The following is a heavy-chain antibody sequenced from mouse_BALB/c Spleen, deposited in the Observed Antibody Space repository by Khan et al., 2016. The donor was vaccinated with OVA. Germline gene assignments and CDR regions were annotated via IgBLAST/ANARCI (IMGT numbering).Heavy chain of an antibody. CDR3: TRPPYFSYTLDH. Sequence: QIQLVQSGPELKKPGETVKISCKASGYTFTNYGMNWVKQSPGKALKWMGWINTYTGEPTYADDFKGRFAFSLDTSANTAYLQINSLKTEDTATYFCTRPPYFSYTLDHWGQGTTVTVSS. V-gene: IGHV9-3-1*01. CDR2: INTYTGEP. D-gene: IGHD2-10*01. CDR1: GYTFTNYG. J-gene: IGHJ4*01.